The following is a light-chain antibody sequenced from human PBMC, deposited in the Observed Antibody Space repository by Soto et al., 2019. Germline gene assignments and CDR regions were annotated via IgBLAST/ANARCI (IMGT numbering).Light chain of an antibody. CDR1: SSNIGAGYG. J-gene: IGLJ2*01. CDR2: GNN. CDR3: QSYDITLSGVV. V-gene: IGLV1-40*01. Sequence: QLVLTQPPSVSGAPGQRVTLSCTGNSSNIGAGYGVHWYQQLPGTAPKLLIFGNNNRPSGVPDRFSGSKSGTSASLAITGLQAEDEADYYCQSYDITLSGVVFGGGTQLTV.